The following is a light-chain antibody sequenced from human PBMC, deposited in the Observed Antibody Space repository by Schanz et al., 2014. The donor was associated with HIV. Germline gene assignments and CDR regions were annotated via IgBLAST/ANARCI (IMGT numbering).Light chain of an antibody. CDR2: EVT. Sequence: QSALTQPPSASGSPGQSVTISCTGTSSTVGDYNWVSWHQQHPGRAPKVIIYEVTKRPSGVPDRFSGSKSGNTASLTISGLQPEDEADYYCNSYSHSNTYVFGSGTKLTVL. CDR3: NSYSHSNTYV. CDR1: SSTVGDYNW. V-gene: IGLV2-8*01. J-gene: IGLJ1*01.